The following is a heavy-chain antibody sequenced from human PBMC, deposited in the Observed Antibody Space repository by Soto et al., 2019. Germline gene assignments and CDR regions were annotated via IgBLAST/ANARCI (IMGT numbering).Heavy chain of an antibody. CDR3: ARASTIFGVVVRFDS. D-gene: IGHD3-3*01. J-gene: IGHJ4*02. V-gene: IGHV4-30-4*01. Sequence: QVQLQESGPGLVKPSQTLSLTCTVSGGSINSADYYWSWIRQPPGKGLEWIGYIYYSGSTYYNPSLKSRVTISVDMSKSQFSLKLGSVTAADAAVYYCARASTIFGVVVRFDSWGQGTLVAVSS. CDR1: GGSINSADYY. CDR2: IYYSGST.